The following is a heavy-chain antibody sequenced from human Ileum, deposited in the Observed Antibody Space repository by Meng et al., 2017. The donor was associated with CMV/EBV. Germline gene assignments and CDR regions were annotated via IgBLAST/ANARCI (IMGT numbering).Heavy chain of an antibody. Sequence: QLQQWGARLFKVAATLSLTCGVYGGSFSNYYWSWLRPSPGKGLVWIGEIHPSGSTYYNPSLNSRVTMSVDTSKNQFSLNLRSVTAADTAVYYCSRGADAYKSGRSWGQGTLVTVSS. CDR1: GGSFSNYY. CDR3: SRGADAYKSGRS. V-gene: IGHV4-34*01. CDR2: IHPSGST. D-gene: IGHD5-24*01. J-gene: IGHJ5*02.